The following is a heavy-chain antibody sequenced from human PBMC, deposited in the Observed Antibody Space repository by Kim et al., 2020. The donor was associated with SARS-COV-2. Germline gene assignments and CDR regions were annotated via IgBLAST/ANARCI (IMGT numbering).Heavy chain of an antibody. D-gene: IGHD3-3*01. Sequence: GGSLRLSCEASEFTFSNFAMTWVRQAPGKGLEWVSAITASGGDTYYADPVKGRSTISRDNSKKALFLQIHSLRAEDTAIYYCAKDNGGYEWKYYYGMDVWGQGTTITVS. CDR2: ITASGGDT. CDR1: EFTFSNFA. V-gene: IGHV3-23*01. J-gene: IGHJ6*02. CDR3: AKDNGGYEWKYYYGMDV.